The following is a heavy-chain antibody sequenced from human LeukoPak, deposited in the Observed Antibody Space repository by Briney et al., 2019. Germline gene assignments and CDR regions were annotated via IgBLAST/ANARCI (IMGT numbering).Heavy chain of an antibody. D-gene: IGHD2-15*01. CDR3: AKHPHEGYCSGGSCWNNWFDP. J-gene: IGHJ5*02. CDR1: GFTFSSYG. V-gene: IGHV3-23*01. CDR2: ISGSGGST. Sequence: PGGSLRLSCAASGFTFSSYGMSWVRQAPGKGLEWVSAISGSGGSTYYADSVKGRFTISRDSSKNTLSLQMNSLRAEDTAIYYCAKHPHEGYCSGGSCWNNWFDPWGQGTLVTVSS.